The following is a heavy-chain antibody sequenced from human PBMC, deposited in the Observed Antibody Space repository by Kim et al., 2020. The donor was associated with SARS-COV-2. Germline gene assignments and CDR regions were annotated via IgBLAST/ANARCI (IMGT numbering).Heavy chain of an antibody. D-gene: IGHD3-10*01. CDR1: GFTFSDYA. J-gene: IGHJ6*04. V-gene: IGHV3-30-3*01. CDR3: ARQTFSLLLWSPPDV. Sequence: GGSLRLSCAASGFTFSDYALHWVRQAPGKGLEWVAVISYDGNRKYYADIVKGRFTISRDNSKNTLYLQMNSLRAEDTAVYYCARQTFSLLLWSPPDVWGKGTTVTVSS. CDR2: ISYDGNRK.